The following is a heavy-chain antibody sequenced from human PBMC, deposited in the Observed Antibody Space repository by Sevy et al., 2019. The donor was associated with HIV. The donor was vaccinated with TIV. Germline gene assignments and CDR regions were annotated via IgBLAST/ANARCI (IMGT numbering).Heavy chain of an antibody. D-gene: IGHD5-18*01. CDR1: GGSISSGDFY. Sequence: SETLSLTCTVSGGSISSGDFYWTWVRQPPGKGLEWIGYIYHSASTFYNPSLQSRVRISEDRSKNQFSLKLSSVTAADTAVYYCARERGYTYLLIDNWVQGTLVTVSS. CDR3: ARERGYTYLLIDN. CDR2: IYHSAST. J-gene: IGHJ4*02. V-gene: IGHV4-30-4*01.